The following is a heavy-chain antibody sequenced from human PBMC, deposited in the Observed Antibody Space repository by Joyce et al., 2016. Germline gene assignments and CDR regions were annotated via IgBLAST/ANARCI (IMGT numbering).Heavy chain of an antibody. D-gene: IGHD6-19*01. Sequence: EVQLLESGGGLLQPGGSLRLSCAASGFTFSNYEMNWVRQAPGKGLEWVSYISTSGSTIYYADSVRGRFTISRDNVKNSLYLQRNSLRAEDTAVYYCARALKWLVSFDYWGQGALVTVSS. CDR1: GFTFSNYE. V-gene: IGHV3-48*03. CDR3: ARALKWLVSFDY. CDR2: ISTSGSTI. J-gene: IGHJ4*02.